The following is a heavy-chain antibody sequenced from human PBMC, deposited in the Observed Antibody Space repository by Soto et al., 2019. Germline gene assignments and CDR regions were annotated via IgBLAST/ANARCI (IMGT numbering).Heavy chain of an antibody. V-gene: IGHV1-69*01. CDR1: GGTFSSYA. D-gene: IGHD3-22*01. Sequence: QVQLVQSGAEVKKPGSSVKVSCKASGGTFSSYAISWVRQAPGQGLEWVGGIIPRFGTANYAQKFQGRVTITADESTSTAYMELSSLRSEDTARYYCAKVKYDSSGYYRNFYYWGQGTLVTVSS. CDR3: AKVKYDSSGYYRNFYY. CDR2: IIPRFGTA. J-gene: IGHJ4*02.